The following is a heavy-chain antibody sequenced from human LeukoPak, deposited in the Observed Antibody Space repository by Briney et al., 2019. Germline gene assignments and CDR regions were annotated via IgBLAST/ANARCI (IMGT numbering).Heavy chain of an antibody. D-gene: IGHD3-10*01. Sequence: QPGGSLRLSCAASGFTFSSYGMHWVRQAPGKGLEWVAVIWYDGSNKYYADSVKGRFTISRDNSKNTLYLQMNSLRAEDTAVYYCARGALAITMVRGASPYFDYWGQGTLVTVSS. CDR2: IWYDGSNK. J-gene: IGHJ4*02. CDR1: GFTFSSYG. CDR3: ARGALAITMVRGASPYFDY. V-gene: IGHV3-33*08.